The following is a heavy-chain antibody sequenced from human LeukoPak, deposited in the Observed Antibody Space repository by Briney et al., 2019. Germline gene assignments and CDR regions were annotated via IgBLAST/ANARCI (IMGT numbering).Heavy chain of an antibody. CDR1: GGSISSYY. J-gene: IGHJ3*02. Sequence: SETLSLTCTVSGGSISSYYWSWLRQPPGKGLEWIGYIYYSGSTNYNPSLRSRVTITVDTSKNQFSLKLSSVTAADTAVYYCARVGHYYDSSGYERGWAFDIWGQGTMVSVSS. V-gene: IGHV4-59*01. D-gene: IGHD3-22*01. CDR3: ARVGHYYDSSGYERGWAFDI. CDR2: IYYSGST.